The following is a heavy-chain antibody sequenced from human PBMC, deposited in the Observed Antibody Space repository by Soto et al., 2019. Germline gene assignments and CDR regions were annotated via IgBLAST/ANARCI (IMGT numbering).Heavy chain of an antibody. V-gene: IGHV3-23*01. CDR3: GKGQTATTTRCCR. CDR1: GFTFSHFA. CDR2: IAADGASP. J-gene: IGHJ6*01. D-gene: IGHD1-1*01. Sequence: QPGRSLRLSCAASGFTFSHFAMNCVRQAPGKGLDWVSSIAADGASPDYAESAKGRFTISIDNSRNSLYLQMSSLTADDTAVYTSGKGQTATTTRCCRWGQGSMVTVAS.